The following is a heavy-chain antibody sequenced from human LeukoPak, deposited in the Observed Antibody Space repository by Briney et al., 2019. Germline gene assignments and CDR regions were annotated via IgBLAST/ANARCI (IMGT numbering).Heavy chain of an antibody. D-gene: IGHD4/OR15-4a*01. CDR3: ARSATGAYFDY. CDR1: GFTFSTYW. J-gene: IGHJ4*02. Sequence: GGSLRLSCAASGFTFSTYWMHWVRQAPGKGLVWVSRINSDGSSTVYADSVKGRFTISRDNAKNTLYLQMNSLRAEDTAVYYCARSATGAYFDYWGQGTLVTVSS. CDR2: INSDGSST. V-gene: IGHV3-74*01.